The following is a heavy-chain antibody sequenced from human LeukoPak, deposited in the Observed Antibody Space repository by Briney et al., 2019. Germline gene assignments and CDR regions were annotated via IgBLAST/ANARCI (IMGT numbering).Heavy chain of an antibody. CDR1: GFTVSSNY. D-gene: IGHD5-24*01. CDR2: IYSGGST. Sequence: GGSLRLSCAASGFTVSSNYMSWVRQAPGKGLEWVSVIYSGGSTYYADSVKDRFTISRHNSKNTLYLQMNSLRAEDTAVYYCASVGYNVTYPWGQETLVTVSS. V-gene: IGHV3-53*04. J-gene: IGHJ5*02. CDR3: ASVGYNVTYP.